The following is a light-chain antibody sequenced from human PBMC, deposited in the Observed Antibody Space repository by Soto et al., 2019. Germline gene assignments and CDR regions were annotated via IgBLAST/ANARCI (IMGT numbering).Light chain of an antibody. CDR1: QSISSW. V-gene: IGKV1-5*01. Sequence: DLQMSQSPSTLSASVVDRVKITCRASQSISSWVAWYQQKPGKAPKLLIDDASSLESGVPSRGSGSGAGTECTRTSSSLQPDDFATYYGQHYYSYSEAFGQGTKVDIK. CDR3: QHYYSYSEA. CDR2: DAS. J-gene: IGKJ1*01.